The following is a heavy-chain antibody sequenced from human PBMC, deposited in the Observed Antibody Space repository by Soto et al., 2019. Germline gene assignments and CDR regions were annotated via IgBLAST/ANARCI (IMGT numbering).Heavy chain of an antibody. CDR1: GFSLSTSGVG. J-gene: IGHJ5*02. CDR2: IYWDDDK. Sequence: QITLKESGPTLVKPTQTLTLTCTFSGFSLSTSGVGVGWIRQPPGKALEWLALIYWDDDKRYSPSLKSRLTITKDTSKNQGVLTRTNMDPVDTATYYCAHTLFGIYDRSANWFDPWGQGTLVTVSS. D-gene: IGHD3-22*01. V-gene: IGHV2-5*02. CDR3: AHTLFGIYDRSANWFDP.